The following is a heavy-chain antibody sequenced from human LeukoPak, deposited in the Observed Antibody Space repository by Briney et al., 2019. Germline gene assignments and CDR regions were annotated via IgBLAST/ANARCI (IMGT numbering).Heavy chain of an antibody. CDR3: ARQYSYDSSGYYPWDY. Sequence: GGSLKLSCVTSGFTFSSYWMHWVRQAPGKGLVWVSRINSDGSSTTYADSVKGRFTISRDNAENTLYLQMNSLRAEDTAMYYCARQYSYDSSGYYPWDYWGQGTLVTVSS. CDR1: GFTFSSYW. V-gene: IGHV3-74*01. CDR2: INSDGSST. D-gene: IGHD3-22*01. J-gene: IGHJ4*02.